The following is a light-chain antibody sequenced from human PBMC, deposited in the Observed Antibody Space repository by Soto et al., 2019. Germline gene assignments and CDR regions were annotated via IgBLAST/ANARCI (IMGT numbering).Light chain of an antibody. CDR2: ANN. CDR1: SSNIGAGYN. J-gene: IGLJ2*01. CDR3: QSYDSSLGVV. Sequence: QAVVTQPPSVSGAPGQRVTISCTGSSSNIGAGYNVHWYQQLPETAPKLLIYANNNRPSGVPDRFSDSKSGTSASLAITGLQAEDEAEYYCQSYDSSLGVVFGGGTKLTVL. V-gene: IGLV1-40*01.